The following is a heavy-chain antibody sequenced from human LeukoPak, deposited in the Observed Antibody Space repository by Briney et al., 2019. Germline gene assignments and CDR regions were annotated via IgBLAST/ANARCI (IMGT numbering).Heavy chain of an antibody. CDR1: GFTFSHYE. D-gene: IGHD2-8*02. CDR2: ITTSGSTT. V-gene: IGHV3-48*03. Sequence: GGSLRLSCTASGFTFSHYEMNWVRQAPGKGLEWVSFITTSGSTTYYADSVKGRFTISRDNAKNSLYLQMNSLRAEDTAVYYCARHTVSDDAFDIWGQGTMVSVSS. CDR3: ARHTVSDDAFDI. J-gene: IGHJ3*02.